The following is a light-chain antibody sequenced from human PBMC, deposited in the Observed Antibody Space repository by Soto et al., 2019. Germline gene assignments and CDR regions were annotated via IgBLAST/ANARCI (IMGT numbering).Light chain of an antibody. CDR1: SSDVGGYNY. CDR2: EVT. Sequence: QSVLTQPASVSRSPGQSITISCTGTSSDVGGYNYVSWYQQHPGKAPKLMIYEVTNRPSGVSHRFSGSKSGNTASLTISGLQAEDEADYYCSSYTSSSTLVFGTGTKLTVL. J-gene: IGLJ1*01. V-gene: IGLV2-14*01. CDR3: SSYTSSSTLV.